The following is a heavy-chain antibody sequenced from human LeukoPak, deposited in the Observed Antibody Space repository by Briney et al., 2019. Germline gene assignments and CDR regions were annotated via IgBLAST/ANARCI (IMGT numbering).Heavy chain of an antibody. Sequence: GGSLRLSCAASGFTFSSYAMSWVRQAPGKGLEWVSAISGSGGSTYYADSVKGRFTISRDNSKNTLYLQMSSLRAEDTAVYYCARDGEGVLGFDYWGQGTLVTVSS. CDR3: ARDGEGVLGFDY. J-gene: IGHJ4*02. CDR1: GFTFSSYA. D-gene: IGHD2-8*02. V-gene: IGHV3-23*01. CDR2: ISGSGGST.